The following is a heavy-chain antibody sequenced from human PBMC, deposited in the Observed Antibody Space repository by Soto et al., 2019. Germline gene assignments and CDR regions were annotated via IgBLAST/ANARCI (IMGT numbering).Heavy chain of an antibody. J-gene: IGHJ4*02. CDR1: GGSFSGYD. Sequence: SETLSLTCAVDGGSFSGYDWTWIRQPPGTGLEWIGEINHSGSTNYNPSLKSRVTISVDTSKKQFSLKLTSVTAADTAVYYCARDKITGLFDYWGQGTLVTVSS. D-gene: IGHD2-8*02. CDR2: INHSGST. V-gene: IGHV4-34*01. CDR3: ARDKITGLFDY.